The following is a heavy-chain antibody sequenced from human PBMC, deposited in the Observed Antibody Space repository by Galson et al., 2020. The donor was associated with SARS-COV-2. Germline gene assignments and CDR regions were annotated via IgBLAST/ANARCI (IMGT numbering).Heavy chain of an antibody. CDR3: ARAGVIGAGVWWFDP. V-gene: IGHV4-59*01. CDR2: IYNTERT. D-gene: IGHD6-13*01. J-gene: IGHJ5*02. CDR1: GGSLTGYY. Sequence: SETLSLTCTVSGGSLTGYYWSWIRQPPGKGLEYIGYIYNTERTDYNPSLKTRVAISVDTSKNQFSLRLKSVTTADSAVYFCARAGVIGAGVWWFDPWGQGSLVIVSS.